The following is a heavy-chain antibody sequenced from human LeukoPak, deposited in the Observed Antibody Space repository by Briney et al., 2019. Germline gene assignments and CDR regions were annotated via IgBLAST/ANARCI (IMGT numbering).Heavy chain of an antibody. CDR3: ARVGAMYYYGSEPHWFDP. J-gene: IGHJ5*02. V-gene: IGHV4-59*01. D-gene: IGHD3-10*01. CDR1: GGSINSYY. Sequence: SETLSLTCTVSGGSINSYYWSWIRQPPGKGLEWIGYIYYSGSTNYNPSLRSRVTISVDTSKNQFSLKLSSVTAADTAVYYCARVGAMYYYGSEPHWFDPWGQGTLVTVSS. CDR2: IYYSGST.